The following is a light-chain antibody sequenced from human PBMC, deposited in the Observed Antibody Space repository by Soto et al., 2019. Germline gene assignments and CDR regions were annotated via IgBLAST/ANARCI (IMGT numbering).Light chain of an antibody. Sequence: DIQMTQSPSSLSASVGDRVTISCRASQSVSTYLNWYQQKPGKAPNLLIYAASSLQSGVPSRFSGSGSGTDFTLTISSLQPEDFATYYCQQSYIDPWTFDRGTTVEIK. J-gene: IGKJ1*01. CDR1: QSVSTY. CDR2: AAS. CDR3: QQSYIDPWT. V-gene: IGKV1-39*01.